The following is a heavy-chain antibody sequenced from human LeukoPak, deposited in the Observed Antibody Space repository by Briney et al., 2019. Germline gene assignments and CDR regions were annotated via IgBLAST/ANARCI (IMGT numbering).Heavy chain of an antibody. D-gene: IGHD3-3*01. CDR2: IWYDGSNK. V-gene: IGHV3-33*06. J-gene: IGHJ6*03. CDR3: AKDGYYDFWSGYGYYYYYMDV. Sequence: GGSLRLXCAASGFTFSSYGMHWGRQAPGKGLEWVAVIWYDGSNKYYADSVKGRFTISRDNSKNTLYLQMNSLRAEDTAVYYCAKDGYYDFWSGYGYYYYYMDVWGKGTTVTVSS. CDR1: GFTFSSYG.